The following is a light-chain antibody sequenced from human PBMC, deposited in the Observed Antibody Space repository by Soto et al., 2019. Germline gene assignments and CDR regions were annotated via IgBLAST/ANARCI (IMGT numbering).Light chain of an antibody. Sequence: DIVMTQSPATLSVSPGERATLSCTASHYIYSNVAWYQQKPGQAPRLLLYGASTRATGIPVRISGSGFGTEFTLTISSLQSEDFAVYYCQQYKNWPLFGQGTRLEIK. CDR3: QQYKNWPL. CDR2: GAS. CDR1: HYIYSN. J-gene: IGKJ5*01. V-gene: IGKV3-15*01.